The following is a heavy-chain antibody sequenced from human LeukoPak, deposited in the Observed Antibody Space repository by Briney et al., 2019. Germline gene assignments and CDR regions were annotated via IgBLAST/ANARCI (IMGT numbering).Heavy chain of an antibody. Sequence: APVKVSCKASGYTFTSYDINWVRQATGQGLEWMGWMNPNSGNTGYAQKFQGRVTMTRNTSISTAYMELSSLRSEDTAVYYCARGPTYYYDSSGYFRDDDAFDIWGQGTMVTVSS. CDR2: MNPNSGNT. J-gene: IGHJ3*02. V-gene: IGHV1-8*01. D-gene: IGHD3-22*01. CDR3: ARGPTYYYDSSGYFRDDDAFDI. CDR1: GYTFTSYD.